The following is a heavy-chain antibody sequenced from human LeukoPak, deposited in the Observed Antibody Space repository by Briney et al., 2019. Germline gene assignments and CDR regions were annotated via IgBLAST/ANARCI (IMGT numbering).Heavy chain of an antibody. V-gene: IGHV1-69*04. CDR1: GGTFSSYA. Sequence: SVKVSCKASGGTFSSYAITWVRQAPGHELEWMGRIIPILGIAHYAQKFQGRVTITADKSTSTAYMEVSSLRSEDTAVYYCARDYEAAVNWFDPWGQGTLVTVSS. J-gene: IGHJ5*02. D-gene: IGHD2-15*01. CDR2: IIPILGIA. CDR3: ARDYEAAVNWFDP.